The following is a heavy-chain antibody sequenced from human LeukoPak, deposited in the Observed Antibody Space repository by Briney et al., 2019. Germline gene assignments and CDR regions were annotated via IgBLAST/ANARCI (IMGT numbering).Heavy chain of an antibody. J-gene: IGHJ4*02. Sequence: NHGESLKISCKGSGYSFTNYWIGWVRQMPGKGLEWMGIIYPGDSDTRYSPSFQGQVTISADKSISTAYLQWSSLKASDTAMYYCARSPPRSYSSIWFFFDYWGQGTLVTVSS. CDR3: ARSPPRSYSSIWFFFDY. D-gene: IGHD6-13*01. V-gene: IGHV5-51*01. CDR2: IYPGDSDT. CDR1: GYSFTNYW.